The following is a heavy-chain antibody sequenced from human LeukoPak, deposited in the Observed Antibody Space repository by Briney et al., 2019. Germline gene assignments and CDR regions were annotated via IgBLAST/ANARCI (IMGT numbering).Heavy chain of an antibody. CDR2: IYNDDSST. D-gene: IGHD3-10*01. Sequence: PGGSLRLSCAASGFTFSTYYMHWVRQAPGKGLVWVSRIYNDDSSTTYAESVKGRFTISSDNGKSTLYLQMSSLRDDDTAVYYCVKGGARQGNAMDVWGQGTTVTVSS. J-gene: IGHJ6*02. CDR3: VKGGARQGNAMDV. CDR1: GFTFSTYY. V-gene: IGHV3-74*01.